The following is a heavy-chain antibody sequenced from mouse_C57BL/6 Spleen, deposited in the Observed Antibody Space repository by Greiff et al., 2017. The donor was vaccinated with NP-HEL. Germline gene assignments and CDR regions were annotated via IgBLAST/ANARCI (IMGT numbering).Heavy chain of an antibody. Sequence: VQLQQSGAELVRPGASVKLSCKASGYTFTDYYINWVKQRPGQGLEWIARIYPGSGNTYYNEKFKGKATLTAEKSSSTAYMQLSSLTSEDSAVYFCANWDYFDYWGQGTTLTVSS. CDR2: IYPGSGNT. V-gene: IGHV1-76*01. D-gene: IGHD4-1*01. J-gene: IGHJ2*01. CDR1: GYTFTDYY. CDR3: ANWDYFDY.